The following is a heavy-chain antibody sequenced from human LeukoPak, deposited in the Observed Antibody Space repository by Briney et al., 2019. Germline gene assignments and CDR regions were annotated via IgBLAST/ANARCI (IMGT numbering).Heavy chain of an antibody. CDR1: GGSISSSSYY. CDR2: IYYSGST. Sequence: SETLSLTCTVSGGSISSSSYYWGWIRQPPGKGLEWIGSIYYSGSTYYNPSLKSRVTISVDTSKNQFSLKLSSVTAADTAVYCCARRPRYYDILTGDYWGQGTLVTVSS. V-gene: IGHV4-39*01. J-gene: IGHJ4*02. CDR3: ARRPRYYDILTGDY. D-gene: IGHD3-9*01.